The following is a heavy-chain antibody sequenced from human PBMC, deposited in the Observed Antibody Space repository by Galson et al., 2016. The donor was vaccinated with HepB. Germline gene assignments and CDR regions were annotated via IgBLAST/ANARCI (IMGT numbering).Heavy chain of an antibody. J-gene: IGHJ5*02. CDR2: IDPTGTSI. CDR3: ARGRGKSGFDL. Sequence: SLRLSCAASGFTFSDYFLTWIRQAPGKGLESISFIDPTGTSIYYADSVKGRFIISRDNAKNSLHLHMSGLRGEDTAIYYCARGRGKSGFDLWGLGTQVTVSS. CDR1: GFTFSDYF. V-gene: IGHV3-11*01.